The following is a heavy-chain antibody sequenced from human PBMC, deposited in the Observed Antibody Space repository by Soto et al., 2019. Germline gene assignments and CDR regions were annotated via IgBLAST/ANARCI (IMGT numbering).Heavy chain of an antibody. V-gene: IGHV1-46*01. Sequence: QVQLVQSGAEVKKPGASVKISCRASGYSFTSYYIHWVRQAPGHGLEWMGIISPSDTSTRYAQKSQGSVTMTRDTSTSTVYMELNSLRSEDTAIYFCAREGDSSGALDYWGQGTLVTVSS. CDR2: ISPSDTST. CDR1: GYSFTSYY. CDR3: AREGDSSGALDY. J-gene: IGHJ4*02. D-gene: IGHD3-22*01.